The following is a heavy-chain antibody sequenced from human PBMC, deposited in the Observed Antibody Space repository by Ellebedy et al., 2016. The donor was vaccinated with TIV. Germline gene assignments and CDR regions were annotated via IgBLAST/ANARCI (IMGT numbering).Heavy chain of an antibody. CDR2: IYPGVSDT. CDR1: GYSFTSYW. V-gene: IGHV5-51*01. J-gene: IGHJ4*02. Sequence: PGGSLRLSCKGSGYSFTSYWIGWVPQMPGKGLEWVGIIYPGVSDTRYSPSFQGQVPISADKSISTAYLQWSSLKASDTDIYYCATYGSGSDYYFDYWGQGALVTVSS. D-gene: IGHD3-10*01. CDR3: ATYGSGSDYYFDY.